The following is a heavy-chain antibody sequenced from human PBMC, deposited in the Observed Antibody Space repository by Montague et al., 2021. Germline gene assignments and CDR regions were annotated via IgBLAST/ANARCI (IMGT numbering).Heavy chain of an antibody. V-gene: IGHV6-1*01. CDR3: ARGRQKRFDP. J-gene: IGHJ5*02. Sequence: CAISGDSVSSDDATWNWTRQSPSRGLEWLGRTYYRSKWYNEYAISVKSRITVNPDTSKNQFPLLLNSVTPEDTAVYYCARGRQKRFDPWGQGTLDTVSS. CDR1: GDSVSSDDAT. CDR2: TYYRSKWYN.